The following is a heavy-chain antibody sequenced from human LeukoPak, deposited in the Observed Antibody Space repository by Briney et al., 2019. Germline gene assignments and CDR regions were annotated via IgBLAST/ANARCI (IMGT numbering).Heavy chain of an antibody. Sequence: PSETLSLTCTVSGGSISSGSYYWNWIRQPAGKGLEWIGRIYTSGGTNYNPCLKSRVTISVDTSKNQFSLKLSSVTAADTAVYYCARDYSAIFGVWGKGTTVTVSS. CDR1: GGSISSGSYY. V-gene: IGHV4-61*02. D-gene: IGHD3-3*01. J-gene: IGHJ6*04. CDR3: ARDYSAIFGV. CDR2: IYTSGGT.